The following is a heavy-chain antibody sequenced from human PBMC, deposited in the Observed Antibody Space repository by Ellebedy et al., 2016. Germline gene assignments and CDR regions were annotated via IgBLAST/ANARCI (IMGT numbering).Heavy chain of an antibody. V-gene: IGHV1-8*01. Sequence: ASVKVSXXASGYTSTGDEINWVRQATGQGLEWVGWMNPNSGNTDFAQKFKGRVTMTRNTSISTVYMELSSLTSEDTAVYYCARGGVKQFCSGSTCSVVYFFDYWGQGTLVTVSS. CDR2: MNPNSGNT. CDR3: ARGGVKQFCSGSTCSVVYFFDY. D-gene: IGHD2-15*01. J-gene: IGHJ4*02. CDR1: GYTSTGDE.